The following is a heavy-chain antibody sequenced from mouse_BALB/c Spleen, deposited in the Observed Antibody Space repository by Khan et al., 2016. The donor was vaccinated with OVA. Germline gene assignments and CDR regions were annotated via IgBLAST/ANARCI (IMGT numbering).Heavy chain of an antibody. J-gene: IGHJ3*01. Sequence: EVQLQESGPGLVKPSQSLSLTCTVTGYSITSDYVWNWIRQFPGNKLEWMGYITYSGSTSYNPSLKSRISITRDTSKNQFFLQLNSVTTEDTATYYCAREDYYYGSSSNWGQGTLVTVSA. V-gene: IGHV3-2*02. D-gene: IGHD1-1*01. CDR2: ITYSGST. CDR1: GYSITSDYV. CDR3: AREDYYYGSSSN.